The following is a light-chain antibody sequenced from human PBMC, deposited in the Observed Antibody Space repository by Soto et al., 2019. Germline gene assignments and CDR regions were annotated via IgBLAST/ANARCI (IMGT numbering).Light chain of an antibody. V-gene: IGLV2-23*02. CDR1: SSDVGSYNL. Sequence: QSALTQPASVSGSPGQSITISCTGTSSDVGSYNLVSWYQQHPGKAPKLMIYEVSKRPSGVSNRFSGSKSGNTASLTISGRQAEDEADYYCCSYAGSSTSWVFGGGPKLTVL. J-gene: IGLJ3*02. CDR2: EVS. CDR3: CSYAGSSTSWV.